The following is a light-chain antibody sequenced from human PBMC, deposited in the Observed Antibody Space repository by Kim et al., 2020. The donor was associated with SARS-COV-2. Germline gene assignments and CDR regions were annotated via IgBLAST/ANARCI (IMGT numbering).Light chain of an antibody. CDR2: DAS. CDR1: HIVSNS. CDR3: PQRSNWPPLT. V-gene: IGKV3-11*01. Sequence: SRGETAALSLRATHIVSNSLAWYQQKPGQAPRLLIYDASNRATGIPARFSGSGSGTDFTLTINSLEPEDFAVYYCPQRSNWPPLTFGGGTKVDIK. J-gene: IGKJ4*01.